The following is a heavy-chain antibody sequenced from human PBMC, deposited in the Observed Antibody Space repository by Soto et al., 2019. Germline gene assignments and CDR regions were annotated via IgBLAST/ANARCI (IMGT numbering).Heavy chain of an antibody. D-gene: IGHD3-3*01. CDR2: TYYRSKWYN. CDR3: ARESITIFGVVIMEHYYYYGMDV. Sequence: SQTLSLTCAISGDSVSSNSAAWNWIRQSPSRGLEWLGRTYYRSKWYNDYAVSVKSRITINPDTSKNQFSLQLNSVTPEDTAVYYCARESITIFGVVIMEHYYYYGMDVWGQGTTVTV. CDR1: GDSVSSNSAA. V-gene: IGHV6-1*01. J-gene: IGHJ6*02.